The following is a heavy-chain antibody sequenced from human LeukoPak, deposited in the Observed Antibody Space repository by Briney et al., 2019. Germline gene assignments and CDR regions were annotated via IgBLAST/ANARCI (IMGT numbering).Heavy chain of an antibody. CDR3: AREDYYGSGSSGWFDP. CDR1: GYTFTGYY. V-gene: IGHV1-2*02. Sequence: ASVKVSCKASGYTFTGYYMHWVRQAPGQGLEWMGWINPNSGGTNYAQKFQGRVTMTRDTSIGTAYMELSRLRSDDTAVYYCAREDYYGSGSSGWFDPWGQGTLVTVSS. CDR2: INPNSGGT. J-gene: IGHJ5*02. D-gene: IGHD3-10*01.